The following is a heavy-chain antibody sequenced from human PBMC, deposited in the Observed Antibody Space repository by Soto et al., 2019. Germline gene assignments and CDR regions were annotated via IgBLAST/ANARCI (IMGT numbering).Heavy chain of an antibody. J-gene: IGHJ6*02. CDR3: AIVCCGDCHNGMDV. CDR1: GGSISSGGYY. Sequence: QVQLQESGPGLVKPSQTLSLTCTVSGGSISSGGYYWSWIRQHPGKGLEWIGYVYYSGSTNYNPSLKSRVTISVDTSKNQFSLKLSSVTAADTAVYDCAIVCCGDCHNGMDVWGQGTTVTVSS. D-gene: IGHD2-21*02. V-gene: IGHV4-31*03. CDR2: VYYSGST.